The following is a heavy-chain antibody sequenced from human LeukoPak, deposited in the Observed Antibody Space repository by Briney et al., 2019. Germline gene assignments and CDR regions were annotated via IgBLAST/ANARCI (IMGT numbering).Heavy chain of an antibody. D-gene: IGHD3-22*01. CDR1: GDSISSSTCN. CDR2: ISQSGNS. V-gene: IGHV4-30-2*01. Sequence: SQTLSLTCKVSGDSISSSTCNWSWIRQPPGKGLEWIGYISQSGNSYFTPSLKSRATISVDRSKNHFSLTLISVTAADTAVYYCARDQVDYDIPDHFDYWGKGTLVTVSS. J-gene: IGHJ4*02. CDR3: ARDQVDYDIPDHFDY.